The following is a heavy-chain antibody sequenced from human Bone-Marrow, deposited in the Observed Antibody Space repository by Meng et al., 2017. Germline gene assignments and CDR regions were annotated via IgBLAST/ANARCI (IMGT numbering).Heavy chain of an antibody. V-gene: IGHV4-39*07. D-gene: IGHD6-13*01. J-gene: IGHJ4*02. Sequence: SETLSLTCTVSGGSISSSSYYWGWIRQPPGKGLEWIGSIYYSGSTYYNPSLKSRVTISVDTSKNQFSLKLSSVTAADTAVHYCARRAAGTLFGYWGQGTLVTVSS. CDR3: ARRAAGTLFGY. CDR1: GGSISSSSYY. CDR2: IYYSGST.